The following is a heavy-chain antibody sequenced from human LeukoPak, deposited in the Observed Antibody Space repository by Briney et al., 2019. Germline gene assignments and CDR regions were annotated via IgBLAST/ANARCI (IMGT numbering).Heavy chain of an antibody. CDR3: AKASDMITLATAHDY. CDR2: ISGSGGST. D-gene: IGHD3-16*01. CDR1: GFTFSSYA. V-gene: IGHV3-23*01. J-gene: IGHJ4*02. Sequence: GGSLRLSCAASGFTFSSYAMSWVRQAPGKGLEWVSAISGSGGSTYYADSVKGRFTISRDNSKNTLYLQMNSLRAEDTAVYYCAKASDMITLATAHDYWGQGTLVTVSS.